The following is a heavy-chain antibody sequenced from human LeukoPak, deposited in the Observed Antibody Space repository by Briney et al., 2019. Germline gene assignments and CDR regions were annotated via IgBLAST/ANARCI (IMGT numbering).Heavy chain of an antibody. V-gene: IGHV1-69*13. CDR3: AREYYVILTGYYGPLDY. CDR1: GGTFSSYA. D-gene: IGHD3-9*01. CDR2: IIPIFGTA. J-gene: IGHJ4*02. Sequence: GASVQVSCKASGGTFSSYAISWVRQDPGQGLEWMGGIIPIFGTANYAQKFQGRVTITADETTSTAYMELSSLRSEDTAVYYCAREYYVILTGYYGPLDYWGQGTLVTVSS.